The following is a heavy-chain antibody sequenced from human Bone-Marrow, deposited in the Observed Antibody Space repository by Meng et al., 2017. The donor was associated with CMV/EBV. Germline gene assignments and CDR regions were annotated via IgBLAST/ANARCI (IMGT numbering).Heavy chain of an antibody. Sequence: SETLSLTCTVSGGSISSYYWSWIRQPPGKGLEWIGYIYYSGSTNYNPSLKSRVTISVDTSKNQFSLKLSSVTAADTAVYYCARDNLMITFGGVDKTHWFDPWGQGTLVTVSS. CDR3: ARDNLMITFGGVDKTHWFDP. D-gene: IGHD3-16*01. V-gene: IGHV4-59*01. CDR2: IYYSGST. CDR1: GGSISSYY. J-gene: IGHJ5*02.